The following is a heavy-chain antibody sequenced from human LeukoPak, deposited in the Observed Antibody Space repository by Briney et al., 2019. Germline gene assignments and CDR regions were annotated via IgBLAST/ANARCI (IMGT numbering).Heavy chain of an antibody. Sequence: PGGSLRLSCAASGFTFSSHSMNWVRQAPGRGLEWISYIHTSGNTIYYADSVKGRFTISRDNAKKSLYLQMNSLRVEDTAVYYCADNLSRWGQGTLVTVSS. CDR3: ADNLSR. D-gene: IGHD1-1*01. CDR1: GFTFSSHS. J-gene: IGHJ4*02. V-gene: IGHV3-48*04. CDR2: IHTSGNTI.